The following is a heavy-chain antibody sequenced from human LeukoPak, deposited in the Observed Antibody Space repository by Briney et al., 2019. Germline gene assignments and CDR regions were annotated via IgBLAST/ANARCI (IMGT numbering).Heavy chain of an antibody. CDR1: GGSLSSGSYY. D-gene: IGHD1-26*01. Sequence: SQTLSLTCTVSGGSLSSGSYYWSWIRQPAGKGLEWIGRIYTSGSTTYNPSLKSRVTISADTSKNQFSVKLSSVTAADTAVYYCAREFSGSYSSMGYWGQGTLVTVSS. J-gene: IGHJ4*02. CDR3: AREFSGSYSSMGY. V-gene: IGHV4-61*02. CDR2: IYTSGST.